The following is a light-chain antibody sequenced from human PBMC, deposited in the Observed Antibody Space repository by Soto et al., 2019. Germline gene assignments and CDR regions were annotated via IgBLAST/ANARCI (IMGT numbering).Light chain of an antibody. Sequence: EIVLTQSPYTLALSPGERATLSCRASQSVNSNYLAWYHQKPDQAPRLLIFGIFSRATGIPNRFSGSGSGTDFTLTSARLEPEAFAVYSCQQNGLSYAFGQGTKVEIK. V-gene: IGKV3-20*01. CDR3: QQNGLSYA. J-gene: IGKJ2*01. CDR2: GIF. CDR1: QSVNSNY.